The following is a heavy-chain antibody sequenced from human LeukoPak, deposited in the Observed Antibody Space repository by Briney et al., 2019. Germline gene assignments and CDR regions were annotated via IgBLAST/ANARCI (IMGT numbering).Heavy chain of an antibody. J-gene: IGHJ4*02. V-gene: IGHV3-23*01. D-gene: IGHD5-18*01. CDR2: ISGSGGST. CDR1: GFTFSSYA. Sequence: GGSLRLSCAASGFTFSSYAMSWVRQAPGKGLEWVSAISGSGGSTYYADSVKGRFTISRDNSKNTLYLQMNSLRAEDTAVYYCAKARHSYGYVGMQTFDYWGQGTLVTASS. CDR3: AKARHSYGYVGMQTFDY.